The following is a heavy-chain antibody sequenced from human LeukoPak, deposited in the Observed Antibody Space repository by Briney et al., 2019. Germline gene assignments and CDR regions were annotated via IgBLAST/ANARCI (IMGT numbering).Heavy chain of an antibody. Sequence: GGSLRLSCAASGFTFSSYAMSWVRQAPGKGLEWVANINKDGSEKYYVDSVKGRFTISRDNAQNSLYLQMNSLRVEDTAVYYCARSTSWYFDYWGQGTLVTVSS. D-gene: IGHD2-2*01. V-gene: IGHV3-7*01. CDR3: ARSTSWYFDY. CDR2: INKDGSEK. J-gene: IGHJ4*02. CDR1: GFTFSSYA.